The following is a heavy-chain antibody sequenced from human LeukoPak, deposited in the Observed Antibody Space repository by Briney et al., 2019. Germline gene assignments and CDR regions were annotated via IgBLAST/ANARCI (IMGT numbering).Heavy chain of an antibody. Sequence: SETLSLTCTVSGGSISTYYWSWIRRPPGKGLEWIAYVFYSGRTSYNPSLKSRVTISVDTSKNQFSLKLSSVADADTAVYYCARFGNWFDAFDIWGQGTMVTVSS. CDR1: GGSISTYY. J-gene: IGHJ3*02. V-gene: IGHV4-59*01. CDR3: ARFGNWFDAFDI. CDR2: VFYSGRT. D-gene: IGHD4-23*01.